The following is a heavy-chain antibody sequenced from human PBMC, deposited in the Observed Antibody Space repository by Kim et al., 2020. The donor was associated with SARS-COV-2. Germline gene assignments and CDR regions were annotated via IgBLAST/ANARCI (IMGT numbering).Heavy chain of an antibody. V-gene: IGHV4-34*01. CDR3: ARVHLRGYSYGLDY. CDR2: INHSGST. D-gene: IGHD5-18*01. CDR1: GGSFSGYY. Sequence: SETLSLTCAVYGGSFSGYYWSWIRQPPGKGLEWIGEINHSGSTNYNPSLKSRVTISVDTSKNQFSLKLSSVTAADTAVYYCARVHLRGYSYGLDYWGQGTLVTVSS. J-gene: IGHJ4*02.